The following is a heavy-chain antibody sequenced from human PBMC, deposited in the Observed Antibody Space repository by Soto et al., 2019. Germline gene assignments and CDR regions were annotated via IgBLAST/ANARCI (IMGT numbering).Heavy chain of an antibody. CDR3: AKDLGGATGCFDY. CDR2: ISGSGGST. J-gene: IGHJ4*02. Sequence: EVQLLESGGGLVQPGGSLRLSCAASGFTFSSYAMSWVRQAPGKGLVWVSAISGSGGSTYYADSVKGRFTISRDNSKNTLYLQMNSLRAEDTAVYYCAKDLGGATGCFDYWGQGTLVTVSS. CDR1: GFTFSSYA. V-gene: IGHV3-23*01. D-gene: IGHD1-26*01.